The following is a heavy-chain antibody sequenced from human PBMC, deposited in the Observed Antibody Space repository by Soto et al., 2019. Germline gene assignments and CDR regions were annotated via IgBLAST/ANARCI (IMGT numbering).Heavy chain of an antibody. CDR1: GFTFSSYA. D-gene: IGHD3-3*01. Sequence: EVQLLESGGGLVQPGGSLRLSCAASGFTFSSYAMSWVRQAPGKGLEWVSAISGSGGSTYYADSVKGRFTIPRDNSKNTLYLQMNSLRAEDTAVYYCAKDTKNTRGRFLEWLSAYYFDYWGQGTLVTVSS. V-gene: IGHV3-23*01. J-gene: IGHJ4*02. CDR2: ISGSGGST. CDR3: AKDTKNTRGRFLEWLSAYYFDY.